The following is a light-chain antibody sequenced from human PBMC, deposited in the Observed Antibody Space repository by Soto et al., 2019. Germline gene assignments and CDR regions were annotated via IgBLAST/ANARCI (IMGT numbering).Light chain of an antibody. V-gene: IGKV3-15*01. CDR3: QQYNNWPPWT. J-gene: IGKJ1*01. CDR2: GAS. CDR1: QSVSSN. Sequence: EIVMTQAPATLPVYQGERSTLSCSASQSVSSNLAWYQQKPGQAHRLLIYGASNRATGIPARFSGSGSGTEFTLTISKLQSEDFAVYYCQQYNNWPPWTGGHGPPVDIK.